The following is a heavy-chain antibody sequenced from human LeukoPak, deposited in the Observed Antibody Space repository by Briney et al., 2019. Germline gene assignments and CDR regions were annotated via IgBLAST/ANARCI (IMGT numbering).Heavy chain of an antibody. CDR1: GGSISSYY. CDR2: IYNSEYT. CDR3: ARHAIYSGGYSYWFDP. V-gene: IGHV4-59*08. D-gene: IGHD1-26*01. J-gene: IGHJ5*02. Sequence: PSETLSLTCTVSGGSISSYYWSWIRQPPGKGLGWIAYIYNSEYTNHNPSLKSRASISVDKSKNLCSLRLSSVTVADTAVYYCARHAIYSGGYSYWFDPWGLGTLVTVSS.